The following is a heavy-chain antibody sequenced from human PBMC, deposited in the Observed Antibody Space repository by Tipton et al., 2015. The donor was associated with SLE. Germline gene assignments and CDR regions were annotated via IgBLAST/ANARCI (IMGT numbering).Heavy chain of an antibody. Sequence: QLVQSAAEVKTPGESLKISCKGSGYSFTSYWLGWVRQMPGKGLEWMGIIYPGDTDTRYSPSFEGQVTISVDKSTYTAYLQWSSLKASDTAMYYCARQHSSGWSSAFDIWGQGTIVTVSS. CDR3: ARQHSSGWSSAFDI. D-gene: IGHD6-19*01. CDR1: GYSFTSYW. CDR2: IYPGDTDT. V-gene: IGHV5-51*01. J-gene: IGHJ3*02.